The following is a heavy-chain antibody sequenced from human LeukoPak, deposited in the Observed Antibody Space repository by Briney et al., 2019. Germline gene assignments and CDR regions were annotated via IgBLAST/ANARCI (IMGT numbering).Heavy chain of an antibody. CDR1: GFTFSSYS. J-gene: IGHJ4*02. D-gene: IGHD3-16*01. CDR3: ARDRLTYFDY. V-gene: IGHV3-21*01. Sequence: GGSLRLSCAASGFTFSSYSMNWVRQAPGKGLEWVSSISSSSSYIYYADSVKGRFTISRDNAKNSLYLQMNSLRAEDTAVYHCARDRLTYFDYWGQGTPVTVSS. CDR2: ISSSSSYI.